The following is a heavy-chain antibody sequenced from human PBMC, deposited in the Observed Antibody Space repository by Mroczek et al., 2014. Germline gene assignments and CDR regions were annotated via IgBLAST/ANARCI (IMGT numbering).Heavy chain of an antibody. D-gene: IGHD2-15*01. CDR3: ARGGQGTYGPKAADY. Sequence: QVQLQQWGPGLVKPSQTLSLTCTVSGGSISSGGYYWSWIRQHPGKGLEWIGYIYYSGSTYYNPSLKSRVTISVDTSKNQFSLKLSSVTAADTAVYYCARGGQGTYGPKAADYWGQGTLVTVSS. J-gene: IGHJ4*02. V-gene: IGHV4-31*03. CDR1: GGSISSGGYY. CDR2: IYYSGST.